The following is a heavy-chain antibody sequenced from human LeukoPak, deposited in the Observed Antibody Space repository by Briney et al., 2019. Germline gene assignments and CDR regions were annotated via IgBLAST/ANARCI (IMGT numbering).Heavy chain of an antibody. CDR1: GENFSIYF. Sequence: SETLSLTCAVYGENFSIYFYSWIRQPPGKGLEWIGEINHGGSTNYNPSLKSRVTISIDTSKNQFSLILSSVTAADTAVYYCASSGASSGYYSPGWFDPWGQGTLVTVSS. J-gene: IGHJ5*02. D-gene: IGHD3-22*01. CDR3: ASSGASSGYYSPGWFDP. V-gene: IGHV4-34*01. CDR2: INHGGST.